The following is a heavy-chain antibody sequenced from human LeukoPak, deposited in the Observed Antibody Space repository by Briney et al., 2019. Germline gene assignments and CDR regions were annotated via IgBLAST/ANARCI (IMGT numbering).Heavy chain of an antibody. CDR2: ISDSSSYI. J-gene: IGHJ4*02. CDR1: GFTFSNSA. D-gene: IGHD6-13*01. CDR3: AKETAVGTLGY. Sequence: SGGSLRFSCAASGFTFSNSAMGWVRQAPVRGLEWVSTISDSSSYIYHADSVKGRFTISRDNSKNTLYLQMNSLRAEDTAIYFCAKETAVGTLGYWGQGTLVTVSS. V-gene: IGHV3-23*01.